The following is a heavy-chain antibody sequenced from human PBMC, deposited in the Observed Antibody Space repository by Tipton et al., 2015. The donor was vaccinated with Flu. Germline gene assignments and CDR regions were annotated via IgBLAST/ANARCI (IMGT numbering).Heavy chain of an antibody. V-gene: IGHV4-39*07. CDR1: GDSINNNIVF. CDR3: AREDGVDHYGSMIHY. CDR2: IFYSGGT. J-gene: IGHJ4*02. D-gene: IGHD3-10*01. Sequence: TLSLTCTVSGDSINNNIVFWGWIRQPPGRGLEWIGSIFYSGGTFYNPSLRSRVTMSLDTSNNKFSLDLSSVTAADTAVYFCAREDGVDHYGSMIHYWGRGTLVTVSS.